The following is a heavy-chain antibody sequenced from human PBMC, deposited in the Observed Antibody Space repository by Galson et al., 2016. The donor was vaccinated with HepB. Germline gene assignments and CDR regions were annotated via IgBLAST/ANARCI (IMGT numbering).Heavy chain of an antibody. J-gene: IGHJ4*02. V-gene: IGHV3-21*01. Sequence: SLRLSCAASGFTFRSYVMNWVRQAPGKGPEWVSSTSSGRSYIYYADAVKGRFTISRDNAKNSLHLQMNSLRAEDTAVYYCARNRLWWSLLEAIDSWGQGTLVTVSS. CDR2: TSSGRSYI. D-gene: IGHD4/OR15-4a*01. CDR1: GFTFRSYV. CDR3: ARNRLWWSLLEAIDS.